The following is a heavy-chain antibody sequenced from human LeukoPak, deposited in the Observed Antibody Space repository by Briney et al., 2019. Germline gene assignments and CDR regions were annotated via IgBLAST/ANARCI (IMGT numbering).Heavy chain of an antibody. Sequence: GGSLRLSCAASGFTVSSNYMSWVRQAPGKGLEWVANIQQDGSAKYYVDSVKGRFTIPRDNAKNSLYLQMSSLRAEDTAVYYCARFSLYDNSGYYSWLFDFWGQGTLVTVSS. CDR1: GFTVSSNY. D-gene: IGHD3-22*01. CDR3: ARFSLYDNSGYYSWLFDF. V-gene: IGHV3-7*01. J-gene: IGHJ4*02. CDR2: IQQDGSAK.